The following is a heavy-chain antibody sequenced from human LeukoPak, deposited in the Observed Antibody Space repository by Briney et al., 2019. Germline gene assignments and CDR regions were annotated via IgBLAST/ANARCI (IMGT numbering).Heavy chain of an antibody. V-gene: IGHV4-30-4*01. CDR3: AREHYYYYDSSGDAFDI. Sequence: SETLSPTPSGSPGSITSSQYSCRAIRQPPGKALRRNRYISSSGSTYYNPSITSRVTTSADTSTNQFSMKMRSVTAAETAAYYCAREHYYYYDSSGDAFDICGQPTMATVSS. CDR2: ISSSGST. CDR1: PGSITSSQYS. J-gene: IGHJ3*02. D-gene: IGHD3-22*01.